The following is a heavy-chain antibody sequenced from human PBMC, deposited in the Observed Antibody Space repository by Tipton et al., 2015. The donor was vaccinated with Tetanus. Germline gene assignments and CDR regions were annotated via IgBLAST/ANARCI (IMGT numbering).Heavy chain of an antibody. CDR3: ARAASSREYSSSKVIDY. J-gene: IGHJ4*02. Sequence: TLSLTCTVSGGSVSSGSYYWSWIRQPPGKGLEWIGYIYYSGSTNYNPSLKSRVTISVDTSKNQFSLKLSSVTAADTAVYYCARAASSREYSSSKVIDYWGQGTLVTVSS. CDR1: GGSVSSGSYY. V-gene: IGHV4-61*01. CDR2: IYYSGST. D-gene: IGHD6-6*01.